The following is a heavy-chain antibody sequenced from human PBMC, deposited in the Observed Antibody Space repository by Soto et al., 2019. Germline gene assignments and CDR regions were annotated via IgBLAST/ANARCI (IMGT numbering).Heavy chain of an antibody. Sequence: GESLKISCKSSGFSFSRYWINWVRQMPGKGLEWMGRIDPSDSYTNYSPSFEGHVTMSADKSISTAYVQWSSLKASDTATYYCAHEVGAKWELLRYFDYWGQGTLVTVSS. V-gene: IGHV5-10-1*01. CDR3: AHEVGAKWELLRYFDY. CDR1: GFSFSRYW. D-gene: IGHD1-26*01. CDR2: IDPSDSYT. J-gene: IGHJ4*02.